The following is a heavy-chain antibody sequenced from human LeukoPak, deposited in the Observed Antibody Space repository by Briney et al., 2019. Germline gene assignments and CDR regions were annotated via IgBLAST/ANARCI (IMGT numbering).Heavy chain of an antibody. CDR3: ARDLSGYRMSYYYYYGMDV. J-gene: IGHJ6*02. CDR1: GGSISSGGYY. CDR2: IYYSGST. D-gene: IGHD5-12*01. V-gene: IGHV4-31*03. Sequence: SETLSLTCTVSGGSISSGGYYWSWIRQHPGKGLEWIGYIYYSGSTYYNPSLKSRVTISVDTSKNQFSLKLSSVTAADTAVYYCARDLSGYRMSYYYYYGMDVWGQGTTVTVSS.